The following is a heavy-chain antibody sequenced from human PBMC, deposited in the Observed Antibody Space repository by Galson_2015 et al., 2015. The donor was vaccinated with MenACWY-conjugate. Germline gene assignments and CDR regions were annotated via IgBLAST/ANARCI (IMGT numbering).Heavy chain of an antibody. Sequence: SLRLSCAASGFTFNNYAMNWLRQAPGKGLEWLSVISDRGTYTAYADSVKGRFAISRDNSKDTVFLQMTSLGVEDTAVYFCGKDKVADTAIVIDHWGQGALASVPS. CDR3: GKDKVADTAIVIDH. D-gene: IGHD5-18*01. CDR1: GFTFNNYA. CDR2: ISDRGTYT. J-gene: IGHJ1*01. V-gene: IGHV3-23*01.